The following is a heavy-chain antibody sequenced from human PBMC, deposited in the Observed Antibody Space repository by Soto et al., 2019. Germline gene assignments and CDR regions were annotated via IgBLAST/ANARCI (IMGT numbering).Heavy chain of an antibody. CDR2: ISYDGSNK. Sequence: GGSLRLSCAASGFTFSSYGMHWVRQAPGKGLEWVAVISYDGSNKYYADSVKGRFTISRDNSKNTLYLQMNSLRAEDTAVYYCAKSKHYDSSGHGPIDYWGQGTLVTVSS. CDR3: AKSKHYDSSGHGPIDY. D-gene: IGHD3-22*01. CDR1: GFTFSSYG. J-gene: IGHJ4*02. V-gene: IGHV3-30*18.